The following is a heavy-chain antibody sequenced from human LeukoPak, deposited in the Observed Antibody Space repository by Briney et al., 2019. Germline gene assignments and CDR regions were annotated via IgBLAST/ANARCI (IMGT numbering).Heavy chain of an antibody. CDR1: GFTFSSYW. Sequence: GGSLRLSCAASGFTFSSYWMHWVRHAPGNGLVWVSRIKSDGSTRYADSVKGRFTVSRDNAKNTVSLQMNSLRAEDTGVYYCARAPSEIGGYYPEYFRHWGQGTLVIVSS. J-gene: IGHJ1*01. V-gene: IGHV3-74*01. D-gene: IGHD3-22*01. CDR2: IKSDGST. CDR3: ARAPSEIGGYYPEYFRH.